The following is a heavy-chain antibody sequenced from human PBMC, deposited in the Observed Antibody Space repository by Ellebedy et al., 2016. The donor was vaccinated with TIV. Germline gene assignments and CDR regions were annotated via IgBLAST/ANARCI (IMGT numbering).Heavy chain of an antibody. J-gene: IGHJ4*02. V-gene: IGHV3-33*01. CDR1: GFTFSSYG. CDR3: ARDRGGRLRKIGTGFDY. Sequence: GGSLRLXXTASGFTFSSYGMHWVRQAPGKGLEWVAVIRYDGSNKYYADSVKGRFTISRDNSKNTLYLQMNSLRAEDTAVYYCARDRGGRLRKIGTGFDYWGQGTLVTVSS. D-gene: IGHD4-17*01. CDR2: IRYDGSNK.